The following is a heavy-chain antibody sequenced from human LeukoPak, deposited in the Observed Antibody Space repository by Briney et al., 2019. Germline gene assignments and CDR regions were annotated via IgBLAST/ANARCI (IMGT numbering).Heavy chain of an antibody. V-gene: IGHV1-18*01. Sequence: ASVKVSCKASGYAFTSYGISWVRQPPGQGLEWMGWINAYNGNPNYAQKLQGRVTMPTDTSTSTAYMELRSLRSDDTAVYYCARATVQLETSHGFDYWGQGTLVTVSS. J-gene: IGHJ4*02. CDR1: GYAFTSYG. D-gene: IGHD6-6*01. CDR3: ARATVQLETSHGFDY. CDR2: INAYNGNP.